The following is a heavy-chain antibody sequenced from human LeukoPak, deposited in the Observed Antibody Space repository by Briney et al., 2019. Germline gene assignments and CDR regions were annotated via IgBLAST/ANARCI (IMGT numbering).Heavy chain of an antibody. D-gene: IGHD7-27*01. V-gene: IGHV4-31*03. CDR1: GGSISSGSHY. CDR3: GRGPPARLLGNRLPLYLQP. CDR2: IYYTGIT. Sequence: SETLSLTCTVSGGSISSGSHYYQWIRQHPGKGLEWIGYIYYTGITSYNPSLKSRVTISVDTSKNQFSLKLSSVTAADTAVYYCGRGPPARLLGNRLPLYLQPWGRCPPVT. J-gene: IGHJ2*01.